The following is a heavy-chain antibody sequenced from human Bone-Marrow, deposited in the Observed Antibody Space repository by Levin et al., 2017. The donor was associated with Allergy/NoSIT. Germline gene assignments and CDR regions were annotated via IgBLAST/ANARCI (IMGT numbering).Heavy chain of an antibody. J-gene: IGHJ6*02. CDR3: TTRGVVVAATTGMDA. V-gene: IGHV3-15*07. CDR2: IKTKADGGTR. CDR1: GFTFSNAW. Sequence: SCAASGFTFSNAWMNWVRQTPGKGLEWVGRIKTKADGGTRDYGAPVKGRFIISRDDSKNTLYLQMNSLKTEDTAVYYCTTRGVVVAATTGMDAWGQGTTVTVSS. D-gene: IGHD2-15*01.